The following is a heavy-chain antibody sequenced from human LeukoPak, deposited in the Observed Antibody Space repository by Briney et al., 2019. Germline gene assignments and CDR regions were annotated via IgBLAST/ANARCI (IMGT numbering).Heavy chain of an antibody. V-gene: IGHV3-23*01. D-gene: IGHD3-22*01. CDR3: ARGDSSGYYLLPPDY. J-gene: IGHJ4*02. Sequence: QAGGSLRLSCAASGFSFSSYAMSWVRQAPGQGLEWVSGISGSDVSTYYADSVKGRFTISRDNSKNTLYLQMNSLRAEDTAVYYCARGDSSGYYLLPPDYWGQGTLVTVSS. CDR2: ISGSDVST. CDR1: GFSFSSYA.